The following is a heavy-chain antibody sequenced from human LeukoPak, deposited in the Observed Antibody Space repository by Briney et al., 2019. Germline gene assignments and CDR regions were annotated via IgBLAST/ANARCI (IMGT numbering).Heavy chain of an antibody. V-gene: IGHV3-74*01. J-gene: IGHJ4*02. CDR1: GFTFSNYW. D-gene: IGHD1-26*01. CDR3: AKAANEWELLAGYFDY. CDR2: INSDARST. Sequence: PGGSLRLSCAASGFTFSNYWMHWVRQAPGKGLVWVSRINSDARSTSYADSVKGRFTISRDNAKNTLYLQMNSLRAEDTAVYYCAKAANEWELLAGYFDYWGQGTLVTVSS.